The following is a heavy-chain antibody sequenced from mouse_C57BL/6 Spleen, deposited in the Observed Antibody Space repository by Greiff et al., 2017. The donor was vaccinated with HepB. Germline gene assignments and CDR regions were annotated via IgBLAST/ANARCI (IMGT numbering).Heavy chain of an antibody. CDR3: ARERRITTVVATRYFDV. CDR1: GYSITSGYD. D-gene: IGHD1-1*01. J-gene: IGHJ1*03. Sequence: DVKLQESGPGMVKPSQSLSLTCTVTGYSITSGYDWHWIRHFPGNKLEWMGYISYSGSTNYNPSLKSRISITHDTSKNHFFLKLNSVTTEDTATYYCARERRITTVVATRYFDVWGTGTTVTVSS. CDR2: ISYSGST. V-gene: IGHV3-1*01.